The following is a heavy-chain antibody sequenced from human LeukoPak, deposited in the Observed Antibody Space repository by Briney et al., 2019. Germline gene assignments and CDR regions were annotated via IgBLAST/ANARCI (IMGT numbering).Heavy chain of an antibody. CDR3: ARALYYYGSGSQFQH. V-gene: IGHV4-30-4*08. Sequence: PSQTLSLTCTVSGGSISSGDYYWSCIRQPPGKGLECIGYIYYSGSTYYNPSLKSRVTISVDTSKNQFSLKLSSVTAADTAVYYCARALYYYGSGSQFQHWGQGTLVTVSS. D-gene: IGHD3-10*01. J-gene: IGHJ1*01. CDR2: IYYSGST. CDR1: GGSISSGDYY.